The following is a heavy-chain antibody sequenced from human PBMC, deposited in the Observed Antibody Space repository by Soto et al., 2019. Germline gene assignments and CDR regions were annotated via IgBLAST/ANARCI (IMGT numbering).Heavy chain of an antibody. J-gene: IGHJ4*02. D-gene: IGHD4-17*01. CDR1: GGTFSSYA. CDR2: IIPIFGTA. CDR3: ARTYGAYQNGNFDY. Sequence: SVKVSCKASGGTFSSYAISWVRQAPGQGLEWMGGIIPIFGTANYAQKFQGRVTITADESTSTAYMELSSLRSEDTAVYYCARTYGAYQNGNFDYWGQGTLVTVSS. V-gene: IGHV1-69*13.